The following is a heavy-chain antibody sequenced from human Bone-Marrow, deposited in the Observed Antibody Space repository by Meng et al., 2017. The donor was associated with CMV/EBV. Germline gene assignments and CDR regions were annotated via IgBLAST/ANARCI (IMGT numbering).Heavy chain of an antibody. J-gene: IGHJ6*02. V-gene: IGHV4-34*01. CDR1: GGSFSGYY. CDR3: ARGGRRYYSSGSYFRYYYGMDV. CDR2: IHHSEHFSEGI. D-gene: IGHD3-10*01. Sequence: SQSLSLTCTVYGGSFSGYYWTWIRQPPGRGREWIGEIHHSEHFSEGINYNPSLKSRVTISVDTSKNQFSLKLSSVTAADTAVYYCARGGRRYYSSGSYFRYYYGMDVWGQGTTVTVSS.